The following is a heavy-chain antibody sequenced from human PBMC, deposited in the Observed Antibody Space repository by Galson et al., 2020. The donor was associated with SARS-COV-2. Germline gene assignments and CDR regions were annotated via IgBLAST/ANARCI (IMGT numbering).Heavy chain of an antibody. J-gene: IGHJ4*02. CDR3: ARGRDTFGGVIVTGTEY. Sequence: ASVKVSCKASGYTFTNYDINWVRQAPGQGLEWMGWINPNSGGTNYAQKFQGRVTMTRDTSISTAYMELSRLRSDDTAVNYCARGRDTFGGVIVTGTEYWGQGTLVTVSS. D-gene: IGHD3-16*02. CDR1: GYTFTNYD. CDR2: INPNSGGT. V-gene: IGHV1-2*02.